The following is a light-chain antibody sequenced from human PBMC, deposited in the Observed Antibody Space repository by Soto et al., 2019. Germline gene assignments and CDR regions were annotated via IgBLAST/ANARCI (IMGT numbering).Light chain of an antibody. J-gene: IGKJ4*01. CDR2: DAS. V-gene: IGKV3-11*01. CDR3: QQRSNWPRT. CDR1: QSVSSY. Sequence: EIVLTQSPATLSLSPGERATLSCRTSQSVSSYLVWYQQKPGQAPRLLIYDASSRATGIPARFRGSGSGTDFTLTISSLEPEDFAVYYCQQRSNWPRTFGGGTKVEIK.